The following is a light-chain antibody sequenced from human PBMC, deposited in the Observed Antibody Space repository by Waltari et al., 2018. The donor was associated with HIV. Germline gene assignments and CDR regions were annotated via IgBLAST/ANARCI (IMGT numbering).Light chain of an antibody. CDR3: AAWDDSLNEWL. CDR2: AND. V-gene: IGLV1-44*01. Sequence: QSVLAQPPSASGTPGQRVTISCSGSSSNIARNTVNWYQQLPGTAPQPLIYANDQRPSGVPDRFSGSKSDTSASLAISGLQSEDEADFYCAAWDDSLNEWLFGGGTKLTVL. J-gene: IGLJ3*02. CDR1: SSNIARNT.